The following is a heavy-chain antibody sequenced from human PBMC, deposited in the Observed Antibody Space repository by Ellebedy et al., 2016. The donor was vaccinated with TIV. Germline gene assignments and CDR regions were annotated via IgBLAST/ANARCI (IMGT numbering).Heavy chain of an antibody. CDR2: IYYSGNT. CDR1: GGPIRSSSYY. J-gene: IGHJ2*01. V-gene: IGHV4-39*01. Sequence: SETLSLTCTVSGGPIRSSSYYWGWIRQPPGKGLVWIGNIYYSGNTYYNPTLNSRVTMSVDTSNNQFSLRLSSVTAADTAVYYCSRLEYPDVDLNWYFDLWGRGTLVTVSS. D-gene: IGHD1-1*01. CDR3: SRLEYPDVDLNWYFDL.